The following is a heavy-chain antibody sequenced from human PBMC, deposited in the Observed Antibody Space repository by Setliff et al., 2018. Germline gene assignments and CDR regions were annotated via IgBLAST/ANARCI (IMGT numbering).Heavy chain of an antibody. D-gene: IGHD3-16*02. CDR1: GDSISSTSYQ. Sequence: SETLSLTCTVSGDSISSTSYQWGWVRQPPGKGLEWIGSIYYTGTAYYNPSLKSRVTISVDTSKNQFSLQVTSLAATDTALYFCARRGRRLGELSLYRGAFDYWGQGTLVTVSS. CDR3: ARRGRRLGELSLYRGAFDY. J-gene: IGHJ4*02. V-gene: IGHV4-39*01. CDR2: IYYTGTA.